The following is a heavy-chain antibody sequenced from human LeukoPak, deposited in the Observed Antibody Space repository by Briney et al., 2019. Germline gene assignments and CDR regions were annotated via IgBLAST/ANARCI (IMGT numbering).Heavy chain of an antibody. CDR2: IYYSGST. V-gene: IGHV4-59*08. CDR1: GGSISSYY. J-gene: IGHJ6*03. Sequence: PSETLSLTCTVSGGSISSYYWSWIRQPPGEGLEWIGYIYYSGSTNYSPSLKSRVTISVDTSKNQFSLKLSSVTAADTAVYYCARQYYYYYMDVWGKGTTVTVSS. CDR3: ARQYYYYYMDV.